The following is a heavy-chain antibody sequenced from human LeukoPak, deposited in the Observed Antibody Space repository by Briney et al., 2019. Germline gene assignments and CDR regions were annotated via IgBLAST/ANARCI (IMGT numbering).Heavy chain of an antibody. CDR3: AKVPAVAEGMVAFDI. J-gene: IGHJ3*02. V-gene: IGHV3-23*01. Sequence: ISGSGGSTYYADSVKGRFTISRDNSKNTLYLQMNSLRAEDTAVYYCAKVPAVAEGMVAFDIWGQGTMVTVSS. D-gene: IGHD6-19*01. CDR2: ISGSGGST.